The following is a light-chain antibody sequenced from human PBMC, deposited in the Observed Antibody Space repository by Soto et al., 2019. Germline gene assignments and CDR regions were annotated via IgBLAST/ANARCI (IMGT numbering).Light chain of an antibody. CDR3: QQYYAVPWT. CDR1: QSVLYSSNNKNY. CDR2: WAS. J-gene: IGKJ1*01. Sequence: DIVMTQSPASLAVSLGERATINCKSSQSVLYSSNNKNYLTWYQQKPGRPPKLLIYWASTRESGVPDRFSGSGSGTDFTLTNSSLQAEDVAVYYCQQYYAVPWTFGQGTRVEIK. V-gene: IGKV4-1*01.